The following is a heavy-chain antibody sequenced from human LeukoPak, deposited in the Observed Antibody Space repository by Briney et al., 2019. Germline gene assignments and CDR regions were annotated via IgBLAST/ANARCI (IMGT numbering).Heavy chain of an antibody. Sequence: PSETLSLTCAVYGGSFSGYYWSWIRQPPGKGLEWIGEINHSGSTNYNPSLKSRVTISVDTSKNQFSLKLSSVTAADTAVYYCARQSCSSTSCYTMDYWGQGTLVTVSS. CDR1: GGSFSGYY. D-gene: IGHD2-2*02. CDR2: INHSGST. J-gene: IGHJ4*02. CDR3: ARQSCSSTSCYTMDY. V-gene: IGHV4-34*01.